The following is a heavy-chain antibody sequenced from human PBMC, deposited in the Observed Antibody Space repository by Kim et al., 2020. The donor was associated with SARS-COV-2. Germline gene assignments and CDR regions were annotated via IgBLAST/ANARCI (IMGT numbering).Heavy chain of an antibody. V-gene: IGHV1-24*01. D-gene: IGHD6-6*01. CDR1: GYTLTELS. J-gene: IGHJ6*02. CDR3: ATGTYSSSLGYYYGMDV. Sequence: ASVKVSCKVSGYTLTELSMHWVRQAPGKGLEWMGGFDPEDGETIYAQKFQGRVTMTEDTSTDTAYMELSSLRSEDTAVYYCATGTYSSSLGYYYGMDVWGQGTTVTVSS. CDR2: FDPEDGET.